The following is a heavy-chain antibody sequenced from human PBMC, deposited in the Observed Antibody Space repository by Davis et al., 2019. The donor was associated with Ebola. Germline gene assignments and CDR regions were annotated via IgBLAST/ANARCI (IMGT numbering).Heavy chain of an antibody. Sequence: PGGSLRLSCAASGFTSSAYPMHWVRQAPGKGLEYVAAISTDGGGTYYANSVKGRFTISRDNSKNTLYLQMGSLRVDDMAVYYCARKFSSGTYWIDYWGRGTLVTVSS. D-gene: IGHD3-10*01. CDR2: ISTDGGGT. CDR1: GFTSSAYP. CDR3: ARKFSSGTYWIDY. V-gene: IGHV3-64*01. J-gene: IGHJ4*02.